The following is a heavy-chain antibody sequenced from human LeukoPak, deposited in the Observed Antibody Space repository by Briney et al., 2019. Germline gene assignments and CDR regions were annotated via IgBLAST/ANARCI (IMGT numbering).Heavy chain of an antibody. Sequence: TGGSLRLSCAASGFTFSSNFMSWVRQAPGKGLGWVSVIYSGGITYYADSVKGRFTISRDNSKNTLYLQINNLRAEDTAVYYCARDGYGNNYMDVWGKGTTVTVSS. CDR1: GFTFSSNF. CDR3: ARDGYGNNYMDV. CDR2: IYSGGIT. V-gene: IGHV3-53*01. J-gene: IGHJ6*03. D-gene: IGHD1/OR15-1a*01.